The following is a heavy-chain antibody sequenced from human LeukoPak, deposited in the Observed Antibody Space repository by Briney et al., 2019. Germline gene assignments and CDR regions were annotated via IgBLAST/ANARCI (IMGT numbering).Heavy chain of an antibody. V-gene: IGHV3-11*01. CDR3: ARGKYSFDY. Sequence: GGSLRLSCAASGFTFSDSYMSWIRQAPGKGLEYISYISSSGSTIYYADSVKGGFTLSRDNAKNSLSLEMSSLRAEDTAVYYCARGKYSFDYWGQGTLVTVSS. CDR2: ISSSGSTI. J-gene: IGHJ4*02. CDR1: GFTFSDSY.